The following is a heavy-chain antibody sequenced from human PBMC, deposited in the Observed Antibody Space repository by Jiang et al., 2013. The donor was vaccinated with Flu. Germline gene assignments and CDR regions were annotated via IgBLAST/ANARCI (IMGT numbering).Heavy chain of an antibody. J-gene: IGHJ4*02. CDR3: ARGGRLSSGWYFDY. D-gene: IGHD6-19*01. CDR1: GGSMSSYY. V-gene: IGHV4-59*01. Sequence: GSGLVKPSETLSLTCIVSGGSMSSYYWSWIRQPPGKGLEWIGHFYYSASTNYNPSLKSRVTISVDTSKNQFSLKLSSVTAADTAVYYCARGGRLSSGWYFDYWGQGTLVTVSS. CDR2: FYYSAST.